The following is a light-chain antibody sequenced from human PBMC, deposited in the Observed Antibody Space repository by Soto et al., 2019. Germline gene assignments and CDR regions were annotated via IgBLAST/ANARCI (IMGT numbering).Light chain of an antibody. Sequence: QSVLTQPASVSGSAGQSITISCTGISSDIGAYNFVSWYQQHPGKAPKLMIYGVSNRPSGVSNRFSGSKSGDTASLTISGLQAEDEADYYCSSYTISAADVFGTGTKVTVL. J-gene: IGLJ1*01. V-gene: IGLV2-14*03. CDR2: GVS. CDR1: SSDIGAYNF. CDR3: SSYTISAADV.